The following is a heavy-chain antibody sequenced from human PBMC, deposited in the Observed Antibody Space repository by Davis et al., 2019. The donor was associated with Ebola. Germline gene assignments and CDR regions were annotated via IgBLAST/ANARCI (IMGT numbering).Heavy chain of an antibody. D-gene: IGHD6-19*01. J-gene: IGHJ5*02. CDR1: GGSFSGYY. V-gene: IGHV4-34*01. CDR3: ARDESIAVAGPRGWFDP. Sequence: SETLSLTCAVYGGSFSGYYWSWICQPPGKGLEWIGEINHSGSTNYNPSLKSRVTISVDTSKNQFSLKLSSVTAADTAVYYCARDESIAVAGPRGWFDPWGQGTLVTVSS. CDR2: INHSGST.